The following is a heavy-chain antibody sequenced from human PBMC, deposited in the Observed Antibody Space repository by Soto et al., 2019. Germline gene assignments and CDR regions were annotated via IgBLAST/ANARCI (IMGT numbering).Heavy chain of an antibody. D-gene: IGHD5-12*01. Sequence: QLQLQESGSGLVKPSQTLSLTCAVSGGSISSGGYSGSWIRQPPGKGLEWIGYIYHSWSTYYNPSLKSRVPISVDRSKNQFSLKLSSVTAADTAVYYCARAIGSEWLQLEGGFDYWGQGTLVTVSS. CDR3: ARAIGSEWLQLEGGFDY. J-gene: IGHJ4*02. CDR1: GGSISSGGYS. V-gene: IGHV4-30-2*01. CDR2: IYHSWST.